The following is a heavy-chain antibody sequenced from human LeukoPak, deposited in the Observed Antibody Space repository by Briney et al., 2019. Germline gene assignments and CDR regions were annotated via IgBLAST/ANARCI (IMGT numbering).Heavy chain of an antibody. CDR2: ISFSGST. V-gene: IGHV4-39*01. CDR1: GASISSSSYY. J-gene: IGHJ6*03. CDR3: ARQNNGWRYYYYYMDV. Sequence: SETLSLTCTVSGASISSSSYYRGWIRQPPGKGLEWIGRISFSGSTYYNPSLKSRVTIFVDTSKNQFSLKLSSVTAADTAAYYCARQNNGWRYYYYYMDVWGKGTTVTVSS. D-gene: IGHD6-19*01.